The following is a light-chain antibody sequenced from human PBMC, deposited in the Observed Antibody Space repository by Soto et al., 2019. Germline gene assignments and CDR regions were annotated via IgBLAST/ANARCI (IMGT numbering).Light chain of an antibody. CDR2: GAS. V-gene: IGKV3-15*01. CDR3: QQYNNWPRT. Sequence: EIVMTQSPATLSVSPGERAALSCRASQSVSGNLAWYQQKPGQAPRLLIYGASTRATGIPARFSGSGSETEFTLTISSLQSEDFAVYYRQQYNNWPRTFGQGTKVDIK. J-gene: IGKJ1*01. CDR1: QSVSGN.